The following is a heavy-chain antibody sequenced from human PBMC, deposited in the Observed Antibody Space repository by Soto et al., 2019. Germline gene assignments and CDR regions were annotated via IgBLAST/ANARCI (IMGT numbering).Heavy chain of an antibody. Sequence: SETLSLTCTVSGGSISSHYWSWVRQAPGKGLEWIGHIYYRGSTSYNPSLRSRSTISVDTSNNQFSLKLNSVTAADTAVYYCARDGREASGMDVWGQGTKVTVSS. CDR1: GGSISSHY. V-gene: IGHV4-59*11. CDR2: IYYRGST. CDR3: ARDGREASGMDV. D-gene: IGHD1-26*01. J-gene: IGHJ6*02.